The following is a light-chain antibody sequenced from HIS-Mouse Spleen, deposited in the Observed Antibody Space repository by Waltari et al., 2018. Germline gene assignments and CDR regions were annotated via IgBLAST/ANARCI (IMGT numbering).Light chain of an antibody. CDR2: GNN. V-gene: IGLV1-47*02. CDR1: SSSYVSIS. Sequence: QSLLTPPPSASGPSGQIVSTSSSRGSSSYVSISGYRYQQPPGTAPKLLIYGNNQRPSGVPDRFSGSKSGTSASLAISGLRSEDEADYYCSSCDDSLSGPVFGGGTKLTVL. CDR3: SSCDDSLSGPV. J-gene: IGLJ2*01.